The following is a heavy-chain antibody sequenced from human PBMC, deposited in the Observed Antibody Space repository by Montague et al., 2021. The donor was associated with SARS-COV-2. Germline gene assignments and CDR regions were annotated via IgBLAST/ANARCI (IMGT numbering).Heavy chain of an antibody. D-gene: IGHD6-19*01. Sequence: SETLSLTCAVYGGSFSGYHWTWIRQSPRKGLEWIGEINHSGSTNYNPSLQSRLTISVDTSKNQFSLKLSSVTAADTAVYYCARVHFVGSGWYPGAFHIWGPGTLGPVSS. CDR1: GGSFSGYH. V-gene: IGHV4-34*01. CDR2: INHSGST. J-gene: IGHJ3*02. CDR3: ARVHFVGSGWYPGAFHI.